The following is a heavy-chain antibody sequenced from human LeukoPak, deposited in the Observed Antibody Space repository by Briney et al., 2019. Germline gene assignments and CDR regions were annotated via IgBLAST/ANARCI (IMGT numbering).Heavy chain of an antibody. CDR1: GYTFNNYG. Sequence: SVKVSCKASGYTFNNYGINWVRQAPGQGLEWMGGIIPIFGTANYAQKFQGRVTITTDESTSTAYMELSSLRSEETAVYYCASRQIVATRRDYYYYMDVWGKGTTVTVSS. CDR3: ASRQIVATRRDYYYYMDV. CDR2: IIPIFGTA. J-gene: IGHJ6*03. D-gene: IGHD5-12*01. V-gene: IGHV1-69*05.